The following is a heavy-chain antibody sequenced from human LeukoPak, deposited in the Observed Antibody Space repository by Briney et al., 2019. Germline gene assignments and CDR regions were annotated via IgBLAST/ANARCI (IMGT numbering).Heavy chain of an antibody. CDR2: ISGSGGST. J-gene: IGHJ5*02. Sequence: PGGSLRLSCAASGFTFSSYAVSWVRQAPGKGLEWVSFISGSGGSTYYADSVEGRFTVSRDNSKNTLYLQMNSLRAEDTAVYYCAKDFLRDDYGNWFDPWGQGTLVTVSS. CDR1: GFTFSSYA. V-gene: IGHV3-23*01. D-gene: IGHD4-17*01. CDR3: AKDFLRDDYGNWFDP.